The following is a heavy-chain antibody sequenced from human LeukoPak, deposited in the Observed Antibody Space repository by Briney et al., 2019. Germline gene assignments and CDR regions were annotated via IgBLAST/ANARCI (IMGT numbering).Heavy chain of an antibody. CDR1: GFTFSNYA. V-gene: IGHV3-23*01. Sequence: PGGSLRLSCEASGFTFSNYAMSWVRQAPGKGLEWVSSISGSSDNTNYADSVKGRFTISRDNSKNTLYLQMNSLRAEDTAVYYCAKDVRAYDSSGADYWGQGTLVTVSS. J-gene: IGHJ4*02. CDR2: ISGSSDNT. CDR3: AKDVRAYDSSGADY. D-gene: IGHD3-22*01.